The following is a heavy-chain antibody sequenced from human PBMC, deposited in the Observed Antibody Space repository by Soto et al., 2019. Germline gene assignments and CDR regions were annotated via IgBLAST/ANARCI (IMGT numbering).Heavy chain of an antibody. D-gene: IGHD3-16*01. Sequence: QVQLVQSGDEGKKPGASVKVACRASGYTFTSYGVSWVRQAPGQGLEWMGWISAFNGQTNYIQKVQGRVTLTTEASMRTAYMELRSLRPDDTAVYYCARGGNYYYGLDVWGHGTTVCVSS. CDR3: ARGGNYYYGLDV. CDR2: ISAFNGQT. CDR1: GYTFTSYG. V-gene: IGHV1-18*01. J-gene: IGHJ6*02.